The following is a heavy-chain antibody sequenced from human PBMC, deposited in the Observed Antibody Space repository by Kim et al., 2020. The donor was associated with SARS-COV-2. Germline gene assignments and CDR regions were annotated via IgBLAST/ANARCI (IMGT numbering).Heavy chain of an antibody. D-gene: IGHD4-17*01. J-gene: IGHJ5*02. CDR1: GGSISSGGYY. CDR3: ARDSYGDLLGFDP. CDR2: IYYSGST. V-gene: IGHV4-31*03. Sequence: SETLSLTCTVSGGSISSGGYYWSWIRQHPGKGLEWIGYIYYSGSTYYNPSLKSRVTISVDTSKNQFSLKLSSVTAADTAVYYCARDSYGDLLGFDPWGQGTLVTVSS.